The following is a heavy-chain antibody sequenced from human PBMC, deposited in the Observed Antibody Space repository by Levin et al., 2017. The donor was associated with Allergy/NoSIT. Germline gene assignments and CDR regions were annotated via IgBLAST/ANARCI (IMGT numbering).Heavy chain of an antibody. CDR1: GFTFDDYA. CDR2: ISWNSGSI. V-gene: IGHV3-9*01. J-gene: IGHJ3*02. Sequence: GGSLRLSCAASGFTFDDYAMHWVRQAPGKGLEWVSGISWNSGSIGYADSVKGRFTISRDNAKNSLYLQMNSLRAEDTALYYCAKDTLTYVGELLCAFDIWGQGTMVTVSS. CDR3: AKDTLTYVGELLCAFDI. D-gene: IGHD1-26*01.